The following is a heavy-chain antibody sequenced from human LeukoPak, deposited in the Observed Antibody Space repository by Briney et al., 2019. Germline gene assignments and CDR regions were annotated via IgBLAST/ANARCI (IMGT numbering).Heavy chain of an antibody. CDR2: ISSSSSYI. CDR3: ARDSYGDYPNWFDP. D-gene: IGHD4-17*01. Sequence: PGGSLRLSCAASGFTFSSYSMTWVRQAPGKGLEWVSSISSSSSYIYYADSVKGRFTISRDNAKNSLYLQMNSLRAEDTAVYYCARDSYGDYPNWFDPWGQGTLVTVSS. V-gene: IGHV3-21*01. J-gene: IGHJ5*02. CDR1: GFTFSSYS.